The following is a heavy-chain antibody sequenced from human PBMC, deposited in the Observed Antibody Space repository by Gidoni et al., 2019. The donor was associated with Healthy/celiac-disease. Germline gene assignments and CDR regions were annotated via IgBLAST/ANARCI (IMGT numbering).Heavy chain of an antibody. CDR2: ISGSGGST. D-gene: IGHD6-19*01. CDR1: GFTFSSYA. V-gene: IGHV3-23*01. J-gene: IGHJ4*02. CDR3: AKAPLYSSGWYYFDY. Sequence: EVQLLESGGGLVQPGGSLRLSCAASGFTFSSYAMRWVRQAPGKGLEWVSAISGSGGSTYYADSVKGRFTISRDNSKNTLYLQMNSLRAEDTAVYYCAKAPLYSSGWYYFDYWGQGTLVTVSS.